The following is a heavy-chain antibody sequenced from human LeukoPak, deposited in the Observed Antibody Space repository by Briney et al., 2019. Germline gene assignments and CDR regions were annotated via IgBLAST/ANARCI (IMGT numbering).Heavy chain of an antibody. Sequence: GGSLRLSCAASGFTFSSYAMSWVRQAPGKGQEWVSAISGSGGSTYYADSVKGRFTISRDNSKNTLYLQMNSLRAEDTAVYYCANPQAGPRDYWGQGTLVTVSS. CDR3: ANPQAGPRDY. CDR1: GFTFSSYA. CDR2: ISGSGGST. V-gene: IGHV3-23*01. D-gene: IGHD6-13*01. J-gene: IGHJ4*02.